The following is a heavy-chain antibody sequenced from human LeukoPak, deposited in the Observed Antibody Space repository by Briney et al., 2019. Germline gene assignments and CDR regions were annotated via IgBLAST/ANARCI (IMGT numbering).Heavy chain of an antibody. D-gene: IGHD3-3*01. CDR2: INHSGST. J-gene: IGHJ4*02. Sequence: SETLSLTCAVYGGSFSGYYWTWIRQPSGKGLEWIGEINHSGSTNYNPSLKSRVTISVDTSKNQFSLKLSSVTAADTAVYYCACPQNLDGEGYWGQGTLVTVSS. CDR3: ACPQNLDGEGY. V-gene: IGHV4-34*01. CDR1: GGSFSGYY.